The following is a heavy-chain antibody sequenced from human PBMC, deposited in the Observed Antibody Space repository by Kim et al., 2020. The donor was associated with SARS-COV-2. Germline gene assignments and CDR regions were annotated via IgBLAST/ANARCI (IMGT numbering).Heavy chain of an antibody. CDR3: ARGGNNWNALDS. D-gene: IGHD1-1*01. J-gene: IGHJ5*01. CDR2: I. V-gene: IGHV3-48*02. Sequence: IHYRDSVKGRLTISRDNTKRSLYLQMNRLRDEDTAVYYCARGGNNWNALDSWGQGTLVTVSS.